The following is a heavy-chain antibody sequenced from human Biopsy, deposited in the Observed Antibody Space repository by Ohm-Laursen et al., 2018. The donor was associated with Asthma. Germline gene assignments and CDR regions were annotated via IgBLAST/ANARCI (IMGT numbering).Heavy chain of an antibody. V-gene: IGHV1-3*04. Sequence: DSVKVSCKASGYNFISFAIHWVRQAPGQRLEWMGWANTGNGDTKYSQKFQGRVTITRDTSASTAYMELRSLRSEDTATYYCARTYYDFLTGQVKDVFGVWGQGTMVTVSS. CDR1: GYNFISFA. CDR3: ARTYYDFLTGQVKDVFGV. J-gene: IGHJ3*01. CDR2: ANTGNGDT. D-gene: IGHD3-9*01.